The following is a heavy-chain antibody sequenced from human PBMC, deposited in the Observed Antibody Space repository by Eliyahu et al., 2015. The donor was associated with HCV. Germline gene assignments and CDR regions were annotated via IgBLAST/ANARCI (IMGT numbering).Heavy chain of an antibody. CDR3: ARDREGYCTNGVCYYEKEVIENFDY. CDR1: GGTFSSYA. V-gene: IGHV1-69*04. CDR2: IIPIFGIA. J-gene: IGHJ4*02. D-gene: IGHD2-8*01. Sequence: QVQLVQSGAEVKKPGSSVKVSCKASGGTFSSYAISWVRQAPGQGLEWMGRIIPIFGIANYAQKFQGRVTITADKSTSTAYMELSSLRSEDTAVYYCARDREGYCTNGVCYYEKEVIENFDYWGQGTLVTVSS.